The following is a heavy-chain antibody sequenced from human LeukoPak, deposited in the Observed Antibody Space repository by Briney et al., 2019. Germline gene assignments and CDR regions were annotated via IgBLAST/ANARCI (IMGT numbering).Heavy chain of an antibody. V-gene: IGHV1-2*02. D-gene: IGHD2-2*01. CDR3: AKARGLYCSSISCYDCDV. Sequence: AASVKVSCKASGYTFTAYYIHWVRQAPGQGLEWMGWINPNSGGTSYAQSFQGRVTLTRDTSISTAYMEPSRLRSDDTAVYYCAKARGLYCSSISCYDCDVWGKGTTVTVSS. CDR1: GYTFTAYY. CDR2: INPNSGGT. J-gene: IGHJ6*04.